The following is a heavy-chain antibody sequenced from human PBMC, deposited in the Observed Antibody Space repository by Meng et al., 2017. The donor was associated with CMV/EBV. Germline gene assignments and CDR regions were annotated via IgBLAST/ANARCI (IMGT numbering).Heavy chain of an antibody. J-gene: IGHJ4*02. V-gene: IGHV4-34*01. CDR2: INHSGST. CDR1: GGSFSGYY. Sequence: VQPQQWGAGLLKPSETLSLTCAVYGGSFSGYYWSWIRQPPGKGLEWIGEINHSGSTNYNPSLKSRVTISVDTSKNQFSLKLSSVTAADTAVYYCARGVGATGKADYWGQGTLVTVSS. D-gene: IGHD1-26*01. CDR3: ARGVGATGKADY.